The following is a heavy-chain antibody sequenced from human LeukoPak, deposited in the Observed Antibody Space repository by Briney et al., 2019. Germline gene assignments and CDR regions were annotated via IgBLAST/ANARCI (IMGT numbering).Heavy chain of an antibody. CDR2: ISTSGSTI. Sequence: GGSLRPSCAASGFTFSSYEMNWVRQAPGKGLEWVSYISTSGSTIYYADSVEGRFTISRDNAKNSLYLQMNSLRAEDTAVYYCAVSWGLLRFDYWGQGTLVTVSS. D-gene: IGHD1-26*01. J-gene: IGHJ4*02. CDR1: GFTFSSYE. V-gene: IGHV3-48*03. CDR3: AVSWGLLRFDY.